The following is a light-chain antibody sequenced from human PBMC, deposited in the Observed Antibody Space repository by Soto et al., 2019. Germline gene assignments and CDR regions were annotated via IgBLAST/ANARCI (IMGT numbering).Light chain of an antibody. Sequence: DIRMTQSPSTLSASVGDTVTITCRASQSVSGWLAWYQQKPGKAPTLLIYDASALPRGIPSRFSGSGSGTEFTLTIFSLQPDDFATYYCQQYETYSGTFGQGTKVDIK. CDR3: QQYETYSGT. V-gene: IGKV1-5*01. J-gene: IGKJ1*01. CDR1: QSVSGW. CDR2: DAS.